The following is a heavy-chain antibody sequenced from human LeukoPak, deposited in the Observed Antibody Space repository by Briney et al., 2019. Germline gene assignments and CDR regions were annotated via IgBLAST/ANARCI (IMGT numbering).Heavy chain of an antibody. J-gene: IGHJ6*03. Sequence: GGSLRLSCAASGFTFSGSAMHWVRQASGKGLEWVGRIRSKANSYATAYAASVKGRFTISRDDSKNTAYLQMNSLKTEDTAVYYCTRHRIPGVVVPASYYYYMDVWGKGTTVTVSS. CDR2: IRSKANSYAT. V-gene: IGHV3-73*01. D-gene: IGHD2-2*01. CDR1: GFTFSGSA. CDR3: TRHRIPGVVVPASYYYYMDV.